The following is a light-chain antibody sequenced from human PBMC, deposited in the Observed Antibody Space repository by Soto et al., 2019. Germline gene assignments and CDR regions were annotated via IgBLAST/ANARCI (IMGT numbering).Light chain of an antibody. Sequence: EIVLTQSPATLSLSPGERATLSCRASQSVSSYLAWYQQKPGQAPRLLIYDASNRATGIPARFSGTGSGTDFTLTISRLEPEDFAVYYCQQYAGPFGGGTKVDIK. J-gene: IGKJ4*02. CDR1: QSVSSY. V-gene: IGKV3-11*01. CDR3: QQYAGP. CDR2: DAS.